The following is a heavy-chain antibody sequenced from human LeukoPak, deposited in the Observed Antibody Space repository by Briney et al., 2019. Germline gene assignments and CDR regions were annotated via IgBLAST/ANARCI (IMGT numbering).Heavy chain of an antibody. CDR1: GYSMRSGYY. Sequence: SETLSLTCAVSGYSMRSGYYWDWIRQPPGKGLEWIGSIYHSGSTYYSPSFKSRVTISVDTSKNQFSLNLSSVTAADTAVYYCASRSYSYGYNYWGQGNLVTVSS. D-gene: IGHD5-18*01. CDR3: ASRSYSYGYNY. J-gene: IGHJ4*02. V-gene: IGHV4-38-2*01. CDR2: IYHSGST.